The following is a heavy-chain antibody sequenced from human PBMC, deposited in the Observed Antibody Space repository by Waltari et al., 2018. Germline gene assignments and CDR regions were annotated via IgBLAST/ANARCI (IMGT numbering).Heavy chain of an antibody. CDR2: INHSGST. J-gene: IGHJ4*02. CDR3: AKSSGYYYDSSGYHCDY. D-gene: IGHD3-22*01. CDR1: GGSFSGYY. V-gene: IGHV4-34*01. Sequence: QVQLQQWGAGLLKPSETLSLTCAVYGGSFSGYYWSWIRQPPGKGLEWIGEINHSGSTNYNPHLRSRVTISVDTSKTQFALTPSPVTAEDTALYYCAKSSGYYYDSSGYHCDYWGQGTLVTVTS.